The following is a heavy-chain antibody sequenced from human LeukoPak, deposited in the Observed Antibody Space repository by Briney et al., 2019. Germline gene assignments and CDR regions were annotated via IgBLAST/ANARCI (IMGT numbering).Heavy chain of an antibody. CDR2: ISGSGGST. J-gene: IGHJ4*02. V-gene: IGHV3-23*01. D-gene: IGHD6-13*01. CDR3: AKDWFPRAAARNFDY. CDR1: GFTFSSFA. Sequence: GGSLRLSCVASGFTFSSFAMSWVRQAPGKGLEWVSAISGSGGSTYYADSVKGRFTISRDNSKNTLYLQMNSLRAEDTAVYYCAKDWFPRAAARNFDYWGQGTLVTVSS.